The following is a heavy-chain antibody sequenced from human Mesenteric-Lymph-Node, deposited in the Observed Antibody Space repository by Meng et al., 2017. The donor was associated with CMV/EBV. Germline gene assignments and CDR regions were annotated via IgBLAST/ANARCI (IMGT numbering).Heavy chain of an antibody. V-gene: IGHV3-48*03. D-gene: IGHD2-2*01. CDR2: ISSSGSTI. J-gene: IGHJ6*02. CDR3: ARGPYCSSSTCLGRYYYGMDV. Sequence: GGSLRLSCAASGFTFSSYEMNWVRQAPGKGLEWVSYISSSGSTIYYADSVKGRFTISRDNAKNSLYLQMNSLRAEDTAVYYCARGPYCSSSTCLGRYYYGMDVWGQGTTVTVSS. CDR1: GFTFSSYE.